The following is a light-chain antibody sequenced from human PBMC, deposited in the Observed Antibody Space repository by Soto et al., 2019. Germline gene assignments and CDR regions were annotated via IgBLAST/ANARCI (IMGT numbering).Light chain of an antibody. CDR3: ASWDDSLNGLYV. CDR1: SSNIGSGT. V-gene: IGLV1-44*01. J-gene: IGLJ1*01. Sequence: QSVLTQPPSVSGTAGQRVTISCSGSSSNIGSGTVNWYQQLPGTAPKLLIYNNNQWPSGVPDRFSGSKSGTSGSLAISGLQSEDEADYYCASWDDSLNGLYVFGTGTKGTVL. CDR2: NNN.